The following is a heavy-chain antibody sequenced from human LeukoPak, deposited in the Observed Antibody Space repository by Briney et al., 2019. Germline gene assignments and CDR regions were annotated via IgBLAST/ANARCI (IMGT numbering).Heavy chain of an antibody. CDR1: GGSISGYY. V-gene: IGHV4-4*09. CDR2: IYTSGST. Sequence: PSETLSLTCTVSGGSISGYYWSWIRQPPGKGLEWIGYIYTSGSTNYNPSLKSRVTISVDTSKNQFSLKLSSVTAADTAVYYCARGQFSDYFDYWGQGTLVTVSS. D-gene: IGHD3-10*01. J-gene: IGHJ4*02. CDR3: ARGQFSDYFDY.